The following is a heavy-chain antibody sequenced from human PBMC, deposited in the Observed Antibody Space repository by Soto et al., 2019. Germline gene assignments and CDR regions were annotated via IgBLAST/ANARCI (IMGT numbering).Heavy chain of an antibody. CDR3: ARGSITIFGVVKRQYDMDV. J-gene: IGHJ6*03. V-gene: IGHV1-3*01. CDR1: GYTFTSYA. Sequence: GASVKVSCKASGYTFTSYAMHWVRQAPGQRLEWMGWINAGNGNTKYSQKFQGRVTITRDTSASTAYMELSSLRSEDTAVYYCARGSITIFGVVKRQYDMDVWGKGTTVTVSS. CDR2: INAGNGNT. D-gene: IGHD3-3*01.